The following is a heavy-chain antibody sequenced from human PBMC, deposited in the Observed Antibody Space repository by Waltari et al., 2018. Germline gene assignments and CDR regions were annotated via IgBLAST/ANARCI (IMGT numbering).Heavy chain of an antibody. CDR3: ARVYWFGRTYYFDS. CDR1: GASFTCSY. J-gene: IGHJ4*02. Sequence: QVHLQQWGAGRLKPSEPLSLTCAVSGASFTCSYWGWIRQSPGKGLEWFGEINYSGFTNYRSSLQDRVTMSVDSSKNQFSLRLTSVTAADTGVYYCARVYWFGRTYYFDSWGQGTLVTVSS. V-gene: IGHV4-34*01. CDR2: INYSGFT. D-gene: IGHD3-16*01.